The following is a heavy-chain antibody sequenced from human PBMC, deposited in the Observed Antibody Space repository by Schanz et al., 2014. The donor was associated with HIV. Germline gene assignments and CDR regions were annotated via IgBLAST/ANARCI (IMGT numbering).Heavy chain of an antibody. CDR3: ERARIDVGWMIRRTLRYFDL. CDR1: GFTFSSYA. D-gene: IGHD3-22*01. J-gene: IGHJ2*01. V-gene: IGHV3-23*01. Sequence: EVQLLESGGGLVQPGGSLRLSCAASGFTFSSYAMSWVRQAPGKGLEWVSAISGSSITYSADSVKGRFTISRDNSKITIDLHTSRVRAGDTAVYYCERARIDVGWMIRRTLRYFDLWGRGTLVSVSS. CDR2: ISGSSIT.